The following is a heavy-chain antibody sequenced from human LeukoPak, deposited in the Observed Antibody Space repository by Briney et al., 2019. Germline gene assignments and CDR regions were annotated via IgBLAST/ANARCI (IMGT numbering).Heavy chain of an antibody. J-gene: IGHJ3*02. Sequence: GGSLRLSCAASGFTFSSYEMNWVRQAPGKGLEWVSYISSSGSTIYYADSVKGRFTISRDNAKNSLYLQMNSLRAEDTAVYYCARDPYKYYYDSIWGQGTMVTVSS. CDR1: GFTFSSYE. D-gene: IGHD3-22*01. CDR2: ISSSGSTI. V-gene: IGHV3-48*03. CDR3: ARDPYKYYYDSI.